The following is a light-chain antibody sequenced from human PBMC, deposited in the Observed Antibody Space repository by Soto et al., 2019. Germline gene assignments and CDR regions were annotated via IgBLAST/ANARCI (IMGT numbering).Light chain of an antibody. J-gene: IGLJ1*01. CDR2: DVS. CDR1: SSDVGGYNY. CDR3: NSYTTSSTYV. Sequence: QAVLTQPASVSGSPGQPITISCTGTSSDVGGYNYVSWYQQHPGKAPKVMIYDVSNRPSGVSNRFSGSKSSNTASLTISGLQPEDEADYYCNSYTTSSTYVFGTGTKLTVL. V-gene: IGLV2-14*01.